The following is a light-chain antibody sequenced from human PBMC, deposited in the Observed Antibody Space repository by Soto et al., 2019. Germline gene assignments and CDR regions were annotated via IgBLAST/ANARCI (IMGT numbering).Light chain of an antibody. V-gene: IGLV2-8*01. CDR3: SSYAGSNPDVV. CDR2: EVT. CDR1: SSDVGGYDY. J-gene: IGLJ2*01. Sequence: QSVLTQPPSASGSPGQSVTISCTGTSSDVGGYDYVSWYQQHPGKAPKLMIYEVTKRASGVPDRFSGSKSGNTASLTVSGLQAEDEADYYCSSYAGSNPDVVFGGGTKLTVL.